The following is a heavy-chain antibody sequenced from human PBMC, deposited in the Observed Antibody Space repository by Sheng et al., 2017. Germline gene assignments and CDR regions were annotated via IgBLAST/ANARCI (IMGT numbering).Heavy chain of an antibody. D-gene: IGHD1-26*01. CDR2: ISGSGDST. J-gene: IGHJ4*02. Sequence: EVQLLESGGVLVQPGGSLRLSCAASGFTLSSYLMSWVRQAPGEGLDWVSAISGSGDSTYYADSVKGRFTISRDNSKNTLYLQLNSLRTEDTAIYYCARDGIVGAGDYLDYWGQGTLVTVSS. CDR1: GFTLSSYL. CDR3: ARDGIVGAGDYLDY. V-gene: IGHV3-23*01.